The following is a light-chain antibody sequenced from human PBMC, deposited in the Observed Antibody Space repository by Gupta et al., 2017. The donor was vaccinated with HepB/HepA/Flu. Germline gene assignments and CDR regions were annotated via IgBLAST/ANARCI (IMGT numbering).Light chain of an antibody. CDR1: QGISNY. Sequence: DIQLTQSPFFLSASVGDRVTITCRASQGISNYLAWYQQRPGKAPKLLIYTASTLQSGVPSRFSGSGSGTEFTLTITSLQPEDFATYYCQHLNSYPPTFGPGTKVDIK. J-gene: IGKJ3*01. V-gene: IGKV1-9*01. CDR2: TAS. CDR3: QHLNSYPPT.